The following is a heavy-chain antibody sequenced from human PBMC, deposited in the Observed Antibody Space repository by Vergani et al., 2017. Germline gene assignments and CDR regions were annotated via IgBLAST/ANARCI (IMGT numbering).Heavy chain of an antibody. Sequence: EVQLVESGGGLVQPGGSLRLSCAASGFTFSSYWMSWVRQAPGKGLEWVANIKQDGSEKYYVDSVKGRFTISRDNAKNSLYLQMNSLRAEDTAVYYCARDFAYGVDYFDYWGQGTLVTVSS. D-gene: IGHD2-21*01. J-gene: IGHJ4*02. CDR1: GFTFSSYW. V-gene: IGHV3-7*03. CDR2: IKQDGSEK. CDR3: ARDFAYGVDYFDY.